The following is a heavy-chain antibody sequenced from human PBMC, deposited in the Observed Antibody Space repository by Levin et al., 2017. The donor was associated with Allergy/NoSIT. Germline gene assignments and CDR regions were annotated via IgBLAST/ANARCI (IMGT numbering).Heavy chain of an antibody. CDR3: ARDEDVVGHFDY. V-gene: IGHV3-30-3*01. Sequence: LSLTCAASGFTFSTYAMHWVRQAPGKGLEWVAIISSDGTNKYYADSVKGRFTISRDNSRNTLYLQMNSLRTEDTAVYYCARDEDVVGHFDYWGQGTLVTVSS. J-gene: IGHJ4*02. CDR1: GFTFSTYA. CDR2: ISSDGTNK. D-gene: IGHD2-15*01.